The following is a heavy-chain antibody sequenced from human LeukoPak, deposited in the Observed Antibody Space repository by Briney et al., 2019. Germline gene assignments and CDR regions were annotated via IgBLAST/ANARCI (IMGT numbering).Heavy chain of an antibody. Sequence: TGGSLRLSCAASGFTFSSYGMHWVRQAPGKGLEWVAVIWYDGSNKYYADSVKGRFTISRDNSKNTLYLQMNSLRAEDTAVYYCAREGKYYDILTGYYPSDAFDIWGQGTMVTV. CDR1: GFTFSSYG. V-gene: IGHV3-33*01. CDR3: AREGKYYDILTGYYPSDAFDI. CDR2: IWYDGSNK. J-gene: IGHJ3*02. D-gene: IGHD3-9*01.